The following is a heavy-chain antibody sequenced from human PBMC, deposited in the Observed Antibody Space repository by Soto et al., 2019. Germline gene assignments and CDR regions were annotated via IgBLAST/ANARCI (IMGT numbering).Heavy chain of an antibody. J-gene: IGHJ1*01. D-gene: IGHD6-13*01. CDR2: INWNSGSR. Sequence: EVQLVESGGGLVQPGRSLRLSCAASGFTFDDYAMHWVRQVPGKGLEWVSGINWNSGSRGYADSVKGRFAISRDNATHSLHLQMNSLRAEDTAFYYCVKDESINWYSGHFRHWGQGNLVTVSS. CDR3: VKDESINWYSGHFRH. V-gene: IGHV3-9*01. CDR1: GFTFDDYA.